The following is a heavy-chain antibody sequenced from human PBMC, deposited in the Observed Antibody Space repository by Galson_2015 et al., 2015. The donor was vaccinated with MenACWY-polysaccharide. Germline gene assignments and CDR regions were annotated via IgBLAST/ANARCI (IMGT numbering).Heavy chain of an antibody. D-gene: IGHD1-1*01. Sequence: QSGAEVKKPGESLTISCKGLGYSFTSYWIGWVRQMPGKGLEWMGIIYPGGSDARFSPSFQGQVTMSVDKSISTAYLQWNSLKASDTAIYYCARSTGGEYFQYWGQGALVTV. CDR3: ARSTGGEYFQY. CDR1: GYSFTSYW. CDR2: IYPGGSDA. J-gene: IGHJ1*01. V-gene: IGHV5-51*03.